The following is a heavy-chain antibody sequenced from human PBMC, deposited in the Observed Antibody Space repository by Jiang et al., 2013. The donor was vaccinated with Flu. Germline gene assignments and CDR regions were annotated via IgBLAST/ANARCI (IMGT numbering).Heavy chain of an antibody. V-gene: IGHV3-53*01. Sequence: ASGFTVSSNYMSWVRQAPGKGLEWVSVIYSGGSTYYADSVKGRFTISRDNSKNTLYLQMNSLRAEDTAVYYCARDTMIRDVGAFDIWGQGTMVTVSS. CDR1: GFTVSSNY. J-gene: IGHJ3*02. CDR3: ARDTMIRDVGAFDI. CDR2: IYSGGST. D-gene: IGHD3-22*01.